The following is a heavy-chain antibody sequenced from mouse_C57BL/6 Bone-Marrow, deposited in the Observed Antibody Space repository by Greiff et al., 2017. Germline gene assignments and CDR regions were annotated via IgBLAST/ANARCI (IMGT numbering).Heavy chain of an antibody. CDR1: GYTFTSYW. D-gene: IGHD1-1*01. CDR3: ARDGSSYKRYYFDY. Sequence: QVQLQQPGAELVMPGASVKLSCKASGYTFTSYWMHWVKQRPGQGLEWIGEIDPSDSYTNYNQKFKGKSTLTVDKSSSTADMQLSSLTSEDSAVYYCARDGSSYKRYYFDYWGQGTTLTVSS. CDR2: IDPSDSYT. J-gene: IGHJ2*01. V-gene: IGHV1-69*01.